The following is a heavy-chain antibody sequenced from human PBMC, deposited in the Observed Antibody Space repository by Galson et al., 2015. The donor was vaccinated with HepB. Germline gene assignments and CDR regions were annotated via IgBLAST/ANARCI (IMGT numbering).Heavy chain of an antibody. CDR1: GFSFSSHG. J-gene: IGHJ4*02. D-gene: IGHD3-10*01. CDR3: ARERPSYWGGFDY. V-gene: IGHV3-33*01. Sequence: SLRLSCAASGFSFSSHGMHWVRQAPGKGLEWVAVIWFDGSKTYYGDSVKGRFTVSRDNSKDTLNLQMDSLRAEDTAMYYCARERPSYWGGFDYWGQGALVLVSS. CDR2: IWFDGSKT.